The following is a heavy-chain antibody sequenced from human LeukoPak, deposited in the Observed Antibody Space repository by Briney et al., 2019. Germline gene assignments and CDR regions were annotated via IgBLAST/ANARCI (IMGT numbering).Heavy chain of an antibody. Sequence: GESLKISCKGSGYTFTNYWIGWVRQMPGKGLEWMGIISPGDSNTRYSPSFQGQVTISADKSIRTAYLQWTSLKASDTAKFYCARLGNSNYVSGMDVWGRETTVTVSS. V-gene: IGHV5-51*01. CDR2: ISPGDSNT. D-gene: IGHD4-11*01. J-gene: IGHJ6*02. CDR3: ARLGNSNYVSGMDV. CDR1: GYTFTNYW.